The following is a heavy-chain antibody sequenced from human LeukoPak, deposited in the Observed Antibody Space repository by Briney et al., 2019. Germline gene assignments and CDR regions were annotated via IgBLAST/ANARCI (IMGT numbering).Heavy chain of an antibody. V-gene: IGHV1-18*04. D-gene: IGHD3-9*01. CDR3: ARDFGAYYDILTGYYQCSFDY. CDR2: ISAYNGNT. CDR1: GYTFTSYG. Sequence: ASVTVSFKASGYTFTSYGTSWVRQAPGQGLEWMGWISAYNGNTNYAQKLQGRVTMTTDTSTSTAYMELRSLRSDDTAVYYCARDFGAYYDILTGYYQCSFDYWGQGTLVTVSS. J-gene: IGHJ4*02.